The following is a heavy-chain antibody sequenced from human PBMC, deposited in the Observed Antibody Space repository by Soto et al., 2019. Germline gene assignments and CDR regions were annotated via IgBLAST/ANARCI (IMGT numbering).Heavy chain of an antibody. CDR3: ARGGYYDNTWGKLSHYGLDV. CDR2: ISPYNDYT. D-gene: IGHD3-16*01. Sequence: QVQLVQSAAEVKKPGASVRVSCKASGYTFIRYGIAWVRQAPGQGLEWMGWISPYNDYTIYAQKLQGRVTMTADTSARTVYLEVGGLKSDDTAVYSCARGGYYDNTWGKLSHYGLDVWGQGTSVTVSS. CDR1: GYTFIRYG. V-gene: IGHV1-18*01. J-gene: IGHJ6*02.